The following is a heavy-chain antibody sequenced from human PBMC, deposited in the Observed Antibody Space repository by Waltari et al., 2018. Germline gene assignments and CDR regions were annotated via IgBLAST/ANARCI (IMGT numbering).Heavy chain of an antibody. CDR2: INHSGST. D-gene: IGHD3-22*01. J-gene: IGHJ4*02. CDR3: ARAERRGHYYDSSGYFFDY. CDR1: GGSFSGYY. Sequence: QVQLQQWGAGLLKPSETLSLTCAVYGGSFSGYYWSWIRQPPGKGLEWIGEINHSGSTNYNPSLKSRVTISVDTSKNQFSLKLSSVTAADTAVYYCARAERRGHYYDSSGYFFDYWGQGTLVTVSS. V-gene: IGHV4-34*01.